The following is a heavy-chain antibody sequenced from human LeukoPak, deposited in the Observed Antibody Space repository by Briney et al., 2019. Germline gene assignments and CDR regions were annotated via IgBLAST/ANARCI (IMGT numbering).Heavy chain of an antibody. CDR1: GFTFSNYW. CDR2: INQDGSGK. CDR3: ATDRSILTGYYSRGDAFDI. V-gene: IGHV3-7*05. D-gene: IGHD3-9*01. Sequence: PGGSLRLSCAASGFTFSNYWMSWVRQAPGKGLEWVATINQDGSGKYYVDSVKGRFTISRDNAKNSLHLQMSSLRSEDTAVYYCATDRSILTGYYSRGDAFDIWGQGTMVTVSS. J-gene: IGHJ3*02.